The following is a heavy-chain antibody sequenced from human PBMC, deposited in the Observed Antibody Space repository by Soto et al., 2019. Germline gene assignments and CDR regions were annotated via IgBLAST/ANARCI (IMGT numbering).Heavy chain of an antibody. Sequence: QVQLVQSGAEVKKPGASVKVSCKASGYTFTSYYMHWVRQAPGQGLEWMGIINPSGGSTSYAQKFQGRVTMTRDTSTSTVYMELSSLRSEDTAVYYCARDRVPKAKYYYGMDVWGQGTTVTVSS. CDR2: INPSGGST. V-gene: IGHV1-46*01. D-gene: IGHD5-12*01. CDR1: GYTFTSYY. J-gene: IGHJ6*02. CDR3: ARDRVPKAKYYYGMDV.